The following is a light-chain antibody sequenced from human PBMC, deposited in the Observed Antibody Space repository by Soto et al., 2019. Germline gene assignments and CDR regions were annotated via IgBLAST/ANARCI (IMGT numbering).Light chain of an antibody. CDR2: DVS. V-gene: IGLV2-14*03. J-gene: IGLJ1*01. CDR1: SSDVGSYNY. Sequence: QSALTQPASVSGSPGQSITISCTGTSSDVGSYNYVSWYQQHPGKAPKLMIYDVSNRPSGVSNRFSGSKSGNTASLTISGLQAEDEADYYCNSYTGSSTPYVFGTGT. CDR3: NSYTGSSTPYV.